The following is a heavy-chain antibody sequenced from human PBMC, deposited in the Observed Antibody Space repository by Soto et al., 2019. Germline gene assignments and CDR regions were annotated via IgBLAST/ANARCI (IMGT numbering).Heavy chain of an antibody. D-gene: IGHD5-12*01. CDR2: IIPIFGTT. J-gene: IGHJ4*02. Sequence: QVQLVQSGAEVKKPGSSVKVSCKTSGDIFSGYSISWVRQATGQGLEWMGGIIPIFGTTNYAQRFHGRVTNTADKSTSIFYMELYNLKSEYTAVYYYARDLGSGYDPGDYWGQGTLVTVSS. V-gene: IGHV1-69*14. CDR1: GDIFSGYS. CDR3: ARDLGSGYDPGDY.